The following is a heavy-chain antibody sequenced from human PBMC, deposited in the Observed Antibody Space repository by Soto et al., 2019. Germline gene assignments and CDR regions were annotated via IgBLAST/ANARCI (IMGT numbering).Heavy chain of an antibody. V-gene: IGHV1-8*01. CDR3: ARGFPPPGV. CDR1: GYTFTSYD. Sequence: QVQLVQSGAEVKKPGASVKVSCKASGYTFTSYDINWVRQATGQGLEWMGWMNHNSGNTGYAQKFQGRFTMNRKNSTRTAYMELGSLRSEDTAVYYCARGFPPPGVLGQGTPGTLSS. J-gene: IGHJ6*02. CDR2: MNHNSGNT.